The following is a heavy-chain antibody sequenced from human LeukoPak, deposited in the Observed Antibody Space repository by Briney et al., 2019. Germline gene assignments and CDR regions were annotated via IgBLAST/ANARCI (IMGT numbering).Heavy chain of an antibody. J-gene: IGHJ3*02. CDR1: GFTFSSYA. Sequence: GGSLRLSCAASGFTFSSYAMSWVRQTPGKGLEWVSAISGSGGSTYYADSVKGRFTISRDNSKNTLYLQMNSLRAEDTAVYYCAKDQGKSGDAFDIWGQGTMVTVSS. D-gene: IGHD1-26*01. V-gene: IGHV3-23*01. CDR2: ISGSGGST. CDR3: AKDQGKSGDAFDI.